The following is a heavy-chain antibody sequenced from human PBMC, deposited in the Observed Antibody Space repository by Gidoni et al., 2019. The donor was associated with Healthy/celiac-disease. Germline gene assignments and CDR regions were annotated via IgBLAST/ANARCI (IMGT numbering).Heavy chain of an antibody. CDR2: INPSGGST. J-gene: IGHJ6*02. CDR1: GYTFTSYY. CDR3: ARSWGAYEDYDIFYYGMDV. V-gene: IGHV1-46*01. D-gene: IGHD3-9*01. Sequence: QVQLVQSGAEVKTPGASVKVSCKASGYTFTSYYMHWVRQAPGQGLEWMGIINPSGGSTSYAQKFQGRVTMTRDTSTSTVYMELSRLRSEDTAVYYCARSWGAYEDYDIFYYGMDVWGQGTTVTVSS.